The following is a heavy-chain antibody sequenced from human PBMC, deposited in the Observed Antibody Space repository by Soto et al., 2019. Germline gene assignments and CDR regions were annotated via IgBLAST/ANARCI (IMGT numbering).Heavy chain of an antibody. J-gene: IGHJ3*02. CDR2: IYHSGST. CDR3: ARRYCSSTSCPRGAFDI. Sequence: QVQLQESGPGLVKPSGTLSLTCAVSSGSISSSNWWSWVRQPPGKGLEWMGEIYHSGSTNYNPSLQSRVTISVDKSKSQFSLKLSSVTAADTAVYYCARRYCSSTSCPRGAFDIWGQGTMVTVSS. CDR1: SGSISSSNW. V-gene: IGHV4-4*02. D-gene: IGHD2-2*01.